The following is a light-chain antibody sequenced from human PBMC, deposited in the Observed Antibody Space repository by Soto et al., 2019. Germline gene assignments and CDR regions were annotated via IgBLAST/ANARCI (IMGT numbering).Light chain of an antibody. V-gene: IGKV2-28*01. Sequence: DIVMTQSPLSLPVTPGEPASISCRTSQSLLYTNGYNYVDWFVQKPGQSPQLLIYLSSNRASGGHERLSGSGAGTDFTLKISKVEADDVGVYYCMQTLYTPWTFGQGTKVEIK. CDR3: MQTLYTPWT. J-gene: IGKJ1*01. CDR2: LSS. CDR1: QSLLYTNGYNY.